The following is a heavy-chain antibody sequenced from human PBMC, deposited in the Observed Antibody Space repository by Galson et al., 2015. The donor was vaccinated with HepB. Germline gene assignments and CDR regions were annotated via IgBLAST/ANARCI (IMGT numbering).Heavy chain of an antibody. J-gene: IGHJ4*02. CDR3: AARNPPQGDSPLDY. V-gene: IGHV3-15*01. CDR2: IKSKVDGETT. CDR1: GLPFRSAW. Sequence: SLRLSCAVSGLPFRSAWMSWVRQAPGKGPEWIGRIKSKVDGETTDYIGPVKGRFTISGDDSEDTVFLQMNRLKTDDTAVYYCAARNPPQGDSPLDYWGQGTLVTVSS. D-gene: IGHD2-21*02.